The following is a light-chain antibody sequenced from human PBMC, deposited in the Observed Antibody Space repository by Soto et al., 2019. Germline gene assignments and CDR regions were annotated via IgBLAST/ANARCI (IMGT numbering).Light chain of an antibody. J-gene: IGKJ5*01. CDR2: GAS. CDR3: QQYGTSEII. V-gene: IGKV3-15*01. CDR1: QSVSSN. Sequence: EIVRTHSPATLSVSPGERAALSCRASQSVSSNLAWYQQKPGQAPRLLIYGASTRATGIPARFSGSGSGTEFTLTISRLETEDFAVFYCQQYGTSEIIFGQGTRLEIK.